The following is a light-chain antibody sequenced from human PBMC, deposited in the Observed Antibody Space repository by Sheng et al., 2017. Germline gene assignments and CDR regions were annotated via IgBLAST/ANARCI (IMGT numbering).Light chain of an antibody. V-gene: IGKV3-20*01. CDR3: QQYGNTPYS. Sequence: EIVLTQSPGTLSLSPGERATLSCRASQSVSNTYLAWYQQKPGQAPRLLMSGASTRATGIPDRFSGSGSGTDFTLTISRLEPEDFGVYYCQQYGNTPYSFGQGTKL. CDR1: QSVSNTY. CDR2: GAS. J-gene: IGKJ2*03.